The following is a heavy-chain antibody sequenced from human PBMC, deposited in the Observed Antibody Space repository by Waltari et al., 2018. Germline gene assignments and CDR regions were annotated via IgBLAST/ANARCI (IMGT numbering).Heavy chain of an antibody. D-gene: IGHD6-13*01. CDR1: GFNFTEYW. CDR3: ARSIALGI. CDR2: INQDGTET. Sequence: EGRLEQSAGWLVQPGGALRLSCVASGFNFTEYWMSWVRQTPERGLEWVANINQDGTETHYVHSVSGRFIIFRDQAKNTVFLEMNRVNDEDTAVYYCARSIALGIWGQGTVVAVSS. J-gene: IGHJ3*02. V-gene: IGHV3-7*01.